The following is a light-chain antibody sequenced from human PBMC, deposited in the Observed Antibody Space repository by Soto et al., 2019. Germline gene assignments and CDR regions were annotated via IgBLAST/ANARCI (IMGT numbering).Light chain of an antibody. CDR1: QSISSG. CDR2: DAS. Sequence: DIQMTQSRSTLSASLGDRVTITCRASQSISSGLAWYQQKPGTAPKVLIYDASSLQSGVPSRFSGSGSGTEFTLTISSLQPEDFAIYYCQQYNSYSPWTFGQGTKVDI. CDR3: QQYNSYSPWT. V-gene: IGKV1-5*01. J-gene: IGKJ1*01.